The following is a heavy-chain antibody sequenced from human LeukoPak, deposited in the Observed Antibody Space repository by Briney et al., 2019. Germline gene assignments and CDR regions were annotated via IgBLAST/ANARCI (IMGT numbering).Heavy chain of an antibody. V-gene: IGHV1-69*04. D-gene: IGHD6-19*01. CDR2: IIPILGIA. CDR1: GGTFSSYA. CDR3: ASPFLPIAVAGTDFDY. J-gene: IGHJ4*02. Sequence: SVKVSCKASGGTFSSYAISWVRQAPGQGLEWMGRIIPILGIANYAQKFQGRVAITADKSTSTAYMELSSLRSEDTAAYYCASPFLPIAVAGTDFDYWGQGTLVTVSS.